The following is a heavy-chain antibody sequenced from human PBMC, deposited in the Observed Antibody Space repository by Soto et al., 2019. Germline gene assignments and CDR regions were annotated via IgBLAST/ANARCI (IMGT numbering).Heavy chain of an antibody. Sequence: SVKVSCKASGGTFSSYAISWVRQAPGQGLEWMGGIIPIFGTANYAQKFQGRATITADESTSTAYMELSSLRSEDTAVYYCARERSDYCSSTSCYVKRGFDPWGQGTLVTVSS. CDR3: ARERSDYCSSTSCYVKRGFDP. CDR1: GGTFSSYA. D-gene: IGHD2-2*01. V-gene: IGHV1-69*13. J-gene: IGHJ5*02. CDR2: IIPIFGTA.